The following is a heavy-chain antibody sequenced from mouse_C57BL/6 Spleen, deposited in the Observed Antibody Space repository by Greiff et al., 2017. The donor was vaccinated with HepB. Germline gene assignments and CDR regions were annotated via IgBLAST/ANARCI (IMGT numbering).Heavy chain of an antibody. CDR3: ARDPGQYYFDY. J-gene: IGHJ2*01. V-gene: IGHV5-4*01. CDR1: GFTFSSYA. Sequence: EVKLQESGGGLVKPGGSLKLSCAASGFTFSSYAMSWVRQTPEKRLEWVATISDGGSYTYYPDNVKGRFTISRDNAKNNLYLQMSHLKSEDTAMYYCARDPGQYYFDYWGQGTTLTVSS. CDR2: ISDGGSYT.